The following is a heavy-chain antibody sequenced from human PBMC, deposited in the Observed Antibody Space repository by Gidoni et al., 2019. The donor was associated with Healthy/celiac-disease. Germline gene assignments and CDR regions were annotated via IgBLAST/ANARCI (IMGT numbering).Heavy chain of an antibody. J-gene: IGHJ5*02. V-gene: IGHV4-61*02. CDR1: GGSISSGSYY. CDR3: AKESVVPAAMGTGWFDP. D-gene: IGHD2-2*01. Sequence: QVQLQESGPGLVTPSQTLSLTCTVSGGSISSGSYYWSWIRQPAGKGLEWIGRIYTSGSTNYNPSLKSRVTISVDTSKNQFSLKLSSVTAADTAVYYCAKESVVPAAMGTGWFDPWGQGTLVTVSS. CDR2: IYTSGST.